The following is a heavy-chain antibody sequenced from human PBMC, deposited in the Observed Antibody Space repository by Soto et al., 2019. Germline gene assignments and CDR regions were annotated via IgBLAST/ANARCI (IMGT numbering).Heavy chain of an antibody. Sequence: SETLSLTCTVSGASISGFYWSWIRKSAGKGLEWIGRIYATGTTDYNPSLKRRVMMSVDTSKKQFSLKLRSVTAADTAVYYCVRDGTKTLRDWFDPWGQGSSLTVSA. CDR3: VRDGTKTLRDWFDP. J-gene: IGHJ5*02. D-gene: IGHD1-1*01. CDR1: GASISGFY. CDR2: IYATGTT. V-gene: IGHV4-4*07.